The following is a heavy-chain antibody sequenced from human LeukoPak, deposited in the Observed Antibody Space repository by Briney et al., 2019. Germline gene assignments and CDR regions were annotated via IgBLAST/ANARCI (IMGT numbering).Heavy chain of an antibody. CDR1: GGTFSSYA. D-gene: IGHD5-12*01. CDR3: ARGTYSGYEFDY. V-gene: IGHV1-69*01. Sequence: SVKVSCKASGGTFSSYAISWVRQAPGQGLEWMGGIIPIFGTANYAQKFQGRVTITADESTSTAYMELSSLRSDDTAVYYCARGTYSGYEFDYWGQGTLVTVSS. J-gene: IGHJ4*02. CDR2: IIPIFGTA.